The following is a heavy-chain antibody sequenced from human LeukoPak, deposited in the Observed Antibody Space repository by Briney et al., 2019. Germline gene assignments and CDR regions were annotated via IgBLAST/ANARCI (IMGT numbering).Heavy chain of an antibody. CDR2: LSYSGST. J-gene: IGHJ4*02. D-gene: IGHD3-22*01. CDR3: ARAYLHYYDSSGYLYYFDY. V-gene: IGHV4-59*11. Sequence: PSEALSLTCTVSAASIRSHSWSWIRQPPGRGLEWIGYLSYSGSTDYNPSLKTRVTVSVDTSKNQFSLKLTSLTAADTALYYCARAYLHYYDSSGYLYYFDYWGQGALVTVSS. CDR1: AASIRSHS.